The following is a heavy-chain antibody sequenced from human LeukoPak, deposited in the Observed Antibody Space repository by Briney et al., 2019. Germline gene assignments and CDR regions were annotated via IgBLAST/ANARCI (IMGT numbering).Heavy chain of an antibody. CDR3: ARDHRVAGATGSSDY. CDR2: ISYDGSNK. CDR1: GFTFSSYA. V-gene: IGHV3-30*04. D-gene: IGHD1-26*01. Sequence: PGGSLGLSCAASGFTFSSYAMHWVRQAPGKGLEWVAVISYDGSNKYYADSVKGRFTISRDNSKNTLYLQMNSLRAEDTAVYYCARDHRVAGATGSSDYWGQGTLVTVSS. J-gene: IGHJ4*02.